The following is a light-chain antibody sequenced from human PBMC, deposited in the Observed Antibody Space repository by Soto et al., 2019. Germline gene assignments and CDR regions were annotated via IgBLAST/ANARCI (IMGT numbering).Light chain of an antibody. V-gene: IGKV1-33*01. Sequence: DIQMTQSPSSLSASVGDRVTITCQASQDITNYLNWYQQKPGKAPNLLINDASKLETGVPTRFSGRGSGTHFTLTIRSLQPEDIAIYYCQQFDNLPSTFGQGTKLEI. J-gene: IGKJ2*01. CDR3: QQFDNLPST. CDR1: QDITNY. CDR2: DAS.